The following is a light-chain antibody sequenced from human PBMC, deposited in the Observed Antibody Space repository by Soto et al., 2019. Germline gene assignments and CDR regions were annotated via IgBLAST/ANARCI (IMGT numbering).Light chain of an antibody. CDR3: CSYAGSSTLV. J-gene: IGLJ3*02. Sequence: QSALTQPASVSGSPGQSVTISCSGSRMDIGNYQYVSWYQQHPGEAPKLVIYEVGHRPSGISDRFSGSKSGFTASLTISGLQAEDEAVYYCCSYAGSSTLVFGGGTKLTVL. CDR2: EVG. CDR1: RMDIGNYQY. V-gene: IGLV2-23*02.